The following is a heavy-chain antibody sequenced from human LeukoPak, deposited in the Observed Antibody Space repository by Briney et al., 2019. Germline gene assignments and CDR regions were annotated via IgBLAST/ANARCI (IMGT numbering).Heavy chain of an antibody. CDR3: ARRSDNHYDFWSGNNGDAFDI. V-gene: IGHV4-39*01. Sequence: MASETLSLTCTVSGGSISSSSYYWGWIRQPPGKGLEWIGSIYYSGSTYYNPSLKSRVTISVDTSKNQFSLKLSSVTAADTAVYYCARRSDNHYDFWSGNNGDAFDIWGQGTMVTVSS. CDR2: IYYSGST. CDR1: GGSISSSSYY. D-gene: IGHD3-3*01. J-gene: IGHJ3*02.